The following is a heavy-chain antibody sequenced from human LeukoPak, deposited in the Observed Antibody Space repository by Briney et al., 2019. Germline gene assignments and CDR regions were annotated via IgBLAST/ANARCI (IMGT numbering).Heavy chain of an antibody. CDR1: GYTFTGYY. CDR2: INPNSGGT. D-gene: IGHD2-2*01. CDR3: ASLSIVVVPAATGLDV. J-gene: IGHJ6*02. V-gene: IGHV1-2*06. Sequence: ASVKVSCKASGYTFTGYYMHWVRQAPGQGLEWMGRINPNSGGTNYAQKFQGRVTMTRDTSISTAYTELSRLRSDDTAEYYCASLSIVVVPAATGLDVWGQGTTVTVSS.